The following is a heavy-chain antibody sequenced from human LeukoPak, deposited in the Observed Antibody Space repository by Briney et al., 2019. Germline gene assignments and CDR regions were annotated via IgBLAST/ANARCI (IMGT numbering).Heavy chain of an antibody. Sequence: GGSLRLSCAASGFTFSSYSIDWVRQAPGKGLEWLSYISSSSSTIYFADSVKGRFTISRDNAKNSVYLQMNSLRAEDTAVYYCARVWSSGYTKDYWGQGTLVTVSS. D-gene: IGHD3-22*01. CDR3: ARVWSSGYTKDY. CDR2: ISSSSSTI. CDR1: GFTFSSYS. J-gene: IGHJ4*02. V-gene: IGHV3-48*04.